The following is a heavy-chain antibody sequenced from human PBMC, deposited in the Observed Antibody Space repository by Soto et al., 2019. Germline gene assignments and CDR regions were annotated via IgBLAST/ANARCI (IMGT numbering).Heavy chain of an antibody. CDR3: ARDSGYSSSWPPAFGMDV. J-gene: IGHJ6*02. V-gene: IGHV1-2*04. Sequence: ASVKVSCKASGYTYTGYYMHWVRQAPGQGLEWMGWINPNSGGTNYAQKFQGWVTMTRDTSISTAYMELSRLRSDDTAVYYCARDSGYSSSWPPAFGMDVWGQGTTVTVSS. CDR2: INPNSGGT. D-gene: IGHD6-13*01. CDR1: GYTYTGYY.